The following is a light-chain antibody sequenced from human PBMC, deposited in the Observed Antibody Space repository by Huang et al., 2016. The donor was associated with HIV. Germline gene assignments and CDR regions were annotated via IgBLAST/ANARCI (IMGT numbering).Light chain of an antibody. Sequence: DIQMTQSPSSLSVSIGDRVNITCRASRNIGSLLNWSQQKPGRAPKLLICSTSTLVNGFPSRFSGSGSGTDFSLTISSLQPEDFATYFCQQSYTSPRVTFGPGTTVDIK. CDR2: STS. CDR1: RNIGSL. J-gene: IGKJ3*01. CDR3: QQSYTSPRVT. V-gene: IGKV1-39*01.